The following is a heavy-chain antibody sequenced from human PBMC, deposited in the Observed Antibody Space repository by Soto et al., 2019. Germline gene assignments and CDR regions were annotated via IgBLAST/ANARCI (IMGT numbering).Heavy chain of an antibody. CDR1: GFTFSTYP. Sequence: GGSLRLSCAASGFTFSTYPMHWVRQGPGTGLEYVAGISGNGGSTHYANSVKGRFTISRDNSKSTLYLQMGSLRAEDTAVYYCARDLDYDILTGYYDRYGMDVWGQGTTVTVSS. D-gene: IGHD3-9*01. CDR3: ARDLDYDILTGYYDRYGMDV. CDR2: ISGNGGST. J-gene: IGHJ6*02. V-gene: IGHV3-64*01.